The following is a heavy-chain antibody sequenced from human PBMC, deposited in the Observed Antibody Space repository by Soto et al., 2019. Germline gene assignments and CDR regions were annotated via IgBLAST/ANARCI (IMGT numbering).Heavy chain of an antibody. CDR1: GGTFSSYA. J-gene: IGHJ4*02. CDR2: IIPIFGTT. Sequence: ASVKVSCKASGGTFSSYAISWVRQAPGQGLEWMGRIIPIFGTTNYAQKFQGRVTITADESTSTAYMELSSLRSEDTAVFYCAAYYYDSSGHYFHYWGQGTLVTVSS. V-gene: IGHV1-69*13. D-gene: IGHD3-22*01. CDR3: AAYYYDSSGHYFHY.